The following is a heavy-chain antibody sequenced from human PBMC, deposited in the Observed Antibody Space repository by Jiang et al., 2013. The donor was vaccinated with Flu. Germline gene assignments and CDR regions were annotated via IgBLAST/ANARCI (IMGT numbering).Heavy chain of an antibody. CDR1: GDSITSSHW. CDR3: ARETLAVRRGIDT. J-gene: IGHJ5*02. V-gene: IGHV4-4*02. D-gene: IGHD6-6*01. Sequence: PGLVKPSGTLSLTCAVSGDSITSSHWWSWVRQSPGKGLEWIGEINHSGSTNDNPSLKSRVTMSVDKSKKQFSLKLSAVTAADTAVYYCARETLAVRRGIDTWGQGILVTVSS. CDR2: INHSGST.